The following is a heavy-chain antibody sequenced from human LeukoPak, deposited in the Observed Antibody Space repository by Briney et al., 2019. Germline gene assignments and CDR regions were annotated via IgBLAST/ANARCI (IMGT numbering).Heavy chain of an antibody. CDR1: GFTFSTYY. CDR3: VRGGRVTTVINY. V-gene: IGHV3-11*03. Sequence: GGSLRLSCAASGFTFSTYYMSWIRQAPGQGLEWVSDISSSSSYTNYADSVKGRFTISRDNAKNSLYLQMNSLRAEDTAVYYCVRGGRVTTVINYWGQGTLVTVSS. CDR2: ISSSSSYT. D-gene: IGHD4-17*01. J-gene: IGHJ4*02.